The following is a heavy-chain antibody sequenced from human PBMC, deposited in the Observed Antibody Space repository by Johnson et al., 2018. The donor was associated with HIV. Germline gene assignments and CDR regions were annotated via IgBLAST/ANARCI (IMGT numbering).Heavy chain of an antibody. V-gene: IGHV3-30-3*01. CDR2: ISYDGSNQ. D-gene: IGHD3-22*01. J-gene: IGHJ3*02. CDR1: GFTFSRYA. Sequence: QMLLVESGGGLVKPGGSLRLSCAASGFTFSRYAMHWVRQAPGKGLEWVALISYDGSNQYYADSEKGRFTISRDNSENTLYLQMNSLRTEDTALYYCASKDSTYYYADCNIWGRGTRVTVSS. CDR3: ASKDSTYYYADCNI.